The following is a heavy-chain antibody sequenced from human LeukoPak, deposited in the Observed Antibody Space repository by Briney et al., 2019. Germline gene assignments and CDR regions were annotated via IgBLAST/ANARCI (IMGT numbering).Heavy chain of an antibody. D-gene: IGHD3-10*01. V-gene: IGHV3-30-3*01. CDR1: GFTFTRYS. J-gene: IGHJ4*02. CDR3: ARDLADDYGSGSYYIRY. CDR2: ISDDGSNK. Sequence: GRSLRLSCAASGFTFTRYSMHWVRQAPGKGLEWVAVISDDGSNKYYPDSVKGRFTISRDNSKNTLYLQMNSLRAEDTAVYYCARDLADDYGSGSYYIRYWGQGTLVTVSS.